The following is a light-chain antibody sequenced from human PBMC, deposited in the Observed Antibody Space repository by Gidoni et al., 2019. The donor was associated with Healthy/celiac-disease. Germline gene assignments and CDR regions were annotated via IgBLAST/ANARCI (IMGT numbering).Light chain of an antibody. Sequence: DIQLTQSPSFLSASVGDRVTITCRASHGISSSLAWFQQKPGKAPKLLIYAASTLQSGVPSRFSGSGSGTEFTVTISTLQPEDFATYYCQQLKSYPLTFGGGTKVEIK. J-gene: IGKJ4*01. CDR2: AAS. V-gene: IGKV1-9*01. CDR1: HGISSS. CDR3: QQLKSYPLT.